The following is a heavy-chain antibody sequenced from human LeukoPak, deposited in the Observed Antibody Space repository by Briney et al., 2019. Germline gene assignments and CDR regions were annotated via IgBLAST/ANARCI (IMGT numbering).Heavy chain of an antibody. CDR2: IYTSGST. CDR3: ARSHHYFDSRAPPYYFDY. J-gene: IGHJ4*02. Sequence: PSETLSLTCTVSGGSISRGSYYWSWIRQPAGKGLEWIGRIYTSGSTNYNPSLKSRVTISVDTSKNQFSLKLSSVTAADTAVYYCARSHHYFDSRAPPYYFDYWGQGTLVTVSS. V-gene: IGHV4-61*02. D-gene: IGHD3-22*01. CDR1: GGSISRGSYY.